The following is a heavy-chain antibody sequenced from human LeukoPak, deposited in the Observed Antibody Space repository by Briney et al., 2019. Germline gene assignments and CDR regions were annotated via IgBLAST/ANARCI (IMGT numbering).Heavy chain of an antibody. V-gene: IGHV1-46*01. CDR2: INPSGGST. CDR1: GYTFTRFY. J-gene: IGHJ6*02. D-gene: IGHD6-13*01. CDR3: AREGAAAGNYYYYGMDV. Sequence: ASVKVSCKASGYTFTRFYIHWVRQAPGQGLEWMGIINPSGGSTNYAQKFQGRVTMTRDSSTSTVYMELSSLRSEDTAVYYCAREGAAAGNYYYYGMDVWGQGTTVTVSS.